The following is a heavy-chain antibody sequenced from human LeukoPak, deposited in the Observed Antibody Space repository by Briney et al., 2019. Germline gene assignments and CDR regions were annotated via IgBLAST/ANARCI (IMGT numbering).Heavy chain of an antibody. CDR3: ARSATYYYDSSGYYTVDHFDY. CDR1: GGSISSYY. CDR2: IYTSGST. J-gene: IGHJ4*02. V-gene: IGHV4-4*07. Sequence: PSETLSLTCTVSGGSISSYYWSWIRQPAGKGLEWIGRIYTSGSTNYNPSLKSRVTMSVDTSKNQFSLKLSSVTAAVTAVYYCARSATYYYDSSGYYTVDHFDYWGQGTLVTVSS. D-gene: IGHD3-22*01.